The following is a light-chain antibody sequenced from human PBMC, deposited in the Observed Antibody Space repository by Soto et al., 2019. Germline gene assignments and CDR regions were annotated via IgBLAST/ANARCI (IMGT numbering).Light chain of an antibody. CDR3: QQYLSSPPYG. J-gene: IGKJ2*03. Sequence: EIVLTQSPGTLSLSPGERATLSCRASQTISSYLAWYQHKPGQAPRLLIYDASNRATDIPDRFSGSGSGTDFPLTIGRLEPEDFAVYYCQQYLSSPPYGFGQGTKLEIK. V-gene: IGKV3-20*01. CDR1: QTISSY. CDR2: DAS.